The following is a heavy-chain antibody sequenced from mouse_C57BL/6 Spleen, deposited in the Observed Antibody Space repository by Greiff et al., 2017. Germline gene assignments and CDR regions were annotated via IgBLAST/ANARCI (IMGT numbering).Heavy chain of an antibody. D-gene: IGHD2-12*01. CDR3: ARPTSYYRYFDY. CDR1: GYTFTSYW. CDR2: IDPSDSYT. Sequence: VQLQQPGAELVMPGASVKLSCKASGYTFTSYWMHWVKQRPGQGLEWIGEIDPSDSYTNYNQKFKGKSTLTVDKSSSTAYMQLSSLTSEDSAVYYCARPTSYYRYFDYWGQGTTLTVSS. V-gene: IGHV1-69*01. J-gene: IGHJ2*01.